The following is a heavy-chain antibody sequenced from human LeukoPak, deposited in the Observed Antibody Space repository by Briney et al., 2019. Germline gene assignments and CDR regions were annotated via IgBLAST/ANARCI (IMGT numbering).Heavy chain of an antibody. V-gene: IGHV6-1*01. CDR1: GDSVSSITAA. J-gene: IGHJ5*02. CDR2: TYYRPTWYN. Sequence: SQTLSLTCAISGDSVSSITAAWNWIRQSPSRGLEWLGRTYYRPTWYNDYAVSVRGRITVNPDTSKNQFSLHLNSVTPEDTAVYYCARRLTQYDCFDPWGQGILVTVSS. D-gene: IGHD2-2*01. CDR3: ARRLTQYDCFDP.